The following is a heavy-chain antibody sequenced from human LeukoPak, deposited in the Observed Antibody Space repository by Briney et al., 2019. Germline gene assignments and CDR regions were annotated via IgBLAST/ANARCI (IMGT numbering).Heavy chain of an antibody. D-gene: IGHD2-21*01. CDR1: GFTFSSHS. V-gene: IGHV3-48*04. CDR2: ISRSSTTI. Sequence: GGSLRLSCAASGFTFSSHSMNWVRQAPGKGLEWVSYISRSSTTIYYADSMKGRFTISRDNAKNSLYLQINSLRAEDTAIYYCAIIGTPGETEYYRLWGQGTRVTVSS. CDR3: AIIGTPGETEYYRL. J-gene: IGHJ1*01.